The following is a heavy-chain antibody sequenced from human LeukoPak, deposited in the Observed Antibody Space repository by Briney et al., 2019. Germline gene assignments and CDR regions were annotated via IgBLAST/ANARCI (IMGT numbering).Heavy chain of an antibody. J-gene: IGHJ3*02. V-gene: IGHV4-34*01. CDR1: GGSFSGYY. Sequence: PETLSLTCAVYGGSFSGYYWSWIRQPPGKGLEWIGEINHSGSTNYNPSLKSRVTISVDTSKNQFSLKLSSVTAADTAVYYCARDLRFLVIWGQGTMVTVSS. CDR3: ARDLRFLVI. D-gene: IGHD3-3*01. CDR2: INHSGST.